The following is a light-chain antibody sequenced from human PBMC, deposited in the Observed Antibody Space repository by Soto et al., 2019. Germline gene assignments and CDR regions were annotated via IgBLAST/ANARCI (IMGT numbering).Light chain of an antibody. Sequence: ENVVTQSPGTLSLSPGQRATLSCRARQSVGSCLVWYQQKPGQTPRLLIYDASRRPTGIPDRFSGRGSGTDFTLTITRLEPEDFAVYYCQQCGRSPYTFGQGTKLEL. CDR2: DAS. J-gene: IGKJ2*01. CDR1: QSVGSC. V-gene: IGKV3-20*01. CDR3: QQCGRSPYT.